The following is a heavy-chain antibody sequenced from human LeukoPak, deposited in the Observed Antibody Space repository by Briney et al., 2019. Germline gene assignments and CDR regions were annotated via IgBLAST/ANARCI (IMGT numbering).Heavy chain of an antibody. CDR2: IDASDSYS. J-gene: IGHJ6*02. V-gene: IGHV5-10-1*01. D-gene: IGHD3-10*01. Sequence: LGEPLKFPGKGPGYLFTSNWFSWVGQMPGKGREWMETIDASDSYSCCCPSFQGHVTMSADKSISTSYVQWSSLKASDTAMYYCARHRFGEGYYSYAMDVWGQGTTVTVSS. CDR1: GYLFTSNW. CDR3: ARHRFGEGYYSYAMDV.